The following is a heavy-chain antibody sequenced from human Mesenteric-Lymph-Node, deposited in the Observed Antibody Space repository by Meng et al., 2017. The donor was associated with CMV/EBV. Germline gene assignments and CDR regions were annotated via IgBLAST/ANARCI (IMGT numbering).Heavy chain of an antibody. CDR3: AKRLEVYSGYDGYYYYYGMDV. V-gene: IGHV3-66*02. CDR1: GFTVSSNY. D-gene: IGHD5-12*01. CDR2: IYSGGST. J-gene: IGHJ6*02. Sequence: GESLKISCAASGFTVSSNYMSWVRQAPGKGLEWVSVIYSGGSTYYADSVKGRFTISRDNSKNTLSLQMNSLRAEDTAVYYCAKRLEVYSGYDGYYYYYGMDVWGQGTTVTVSS.